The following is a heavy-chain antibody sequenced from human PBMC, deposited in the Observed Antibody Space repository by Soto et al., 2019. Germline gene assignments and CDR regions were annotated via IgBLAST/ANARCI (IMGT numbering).Heavy chain of an antibody. V-gene: IGHV1-3*01. CDR1: GYTFTNYA. D-gene: IGHD2-15*01. J-gene: IGHJ4*02. CDR3: ARGPGGPDGPGDY. CDR2: INAGNGNT. Sequence: QVQLVQSGAEVKKPGASGKVSCKASGYTFTNYAMHWVRQAPGQRLEWMGWINAGNGNTKYSQKFQGRVTITRDTSASTAYMDLSSLRSEDTAVYYCARGPGGPDGPGDYWGQGTLVTVSS.